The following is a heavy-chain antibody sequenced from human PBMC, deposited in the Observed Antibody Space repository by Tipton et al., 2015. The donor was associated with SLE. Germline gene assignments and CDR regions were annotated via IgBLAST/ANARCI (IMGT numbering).Heavy chain of an antibody. J-gene: IGHJ6*02. CDR3: ARGYDFWSGYHYYYGMDV. CDR1: GGSFSGYY. D-gene: IGHD3-3*01. Sequence: TLSLTCAVYGGSFSGYYWNWIRQPPGKGLEWIGYISYSGSTNYNPSLKSRATISVDTSKNQFSLKLSFVTAADTAVYYCARGYDFWSGYHYYYGMDVWGQGTTVTVSS. CDR2: ISYSGST. V-gene: IGHV4-34*11.